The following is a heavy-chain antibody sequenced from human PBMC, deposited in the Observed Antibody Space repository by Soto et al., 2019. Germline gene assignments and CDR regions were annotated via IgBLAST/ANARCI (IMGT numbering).Heavy chain of an antibody. CDR2: ISGSGGST. D-gene: IGHD3-16*01. J-gene: IGHJ6*02. CDR1: GFTFSSYA. Sequence: EVQLLESGGGLVQPGGSLRLSCAASGFTFSSYAMSWVRQAPGKGLEWVSAISGSGGSTYYADSLKGRFTISRDNSKITLYLQMNSLRAEDTAVYYCATPEGGDYYYYGMDVWGQGTTVTVSS. V-gene: IGHV3-23*01. CDR3: ATPEGGDYYYYGMDV.